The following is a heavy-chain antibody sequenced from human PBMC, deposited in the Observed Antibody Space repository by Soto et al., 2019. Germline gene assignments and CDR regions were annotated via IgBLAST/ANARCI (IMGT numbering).Heavy chain of an antibody. CDR1: GLSFSSSA. CDR3: VRDGLYGSGSYKAFDT. CDR2: ISYDGRQK. Sequence: QVQLVESGGGVVQPGRSLRLSCAASGLSFSSSAMHWVRQAPDKGLEWVAVISYDGRQKYYADSVKGRFTISRDSSENTVYLQMNSLRVEDTAVYHCVRDGLYGSGSYKAFDTWGQGTMVTVSS. V-gene: IGHV3-30*04. J-gene: IGHJ3*02. D-gene: IGHD3-10*01.